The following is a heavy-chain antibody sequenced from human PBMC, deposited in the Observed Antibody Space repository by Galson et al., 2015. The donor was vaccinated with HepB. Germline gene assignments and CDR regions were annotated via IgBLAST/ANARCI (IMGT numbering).Heavy chain of an antibody. V-gene: IGHV4-39*01. Sequence: ETLSLTCSVSGGSVNSRGSHWGWVRQPPGKGLEWIATTYYSGDTFYNPSLRSRVTMSVDTSMNHFSLNLTSVTAADTAVYYCATHGRSFPLIDAWFDPWGQGTLVTISS. CDR3: ATHGRSFPLIDAWFDP. J-gene: IGHJ5*02. CDR1: GGSVNSRGSH. D-gene: IGHD1-26*01. CDR2: TYYSGDT.